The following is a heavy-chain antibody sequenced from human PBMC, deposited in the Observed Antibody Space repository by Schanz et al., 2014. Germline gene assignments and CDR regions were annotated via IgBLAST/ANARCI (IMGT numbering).Heavy chain of an antibody. J-gene: IGHJ4*02. V-gene: IGHV3-7*01. CDR3: AKYGGELGVSFEY. CDR2: IKQDGSEK. D-gene: IGHD7-27*01. Sequence: EVQLVESGGGLVQPGGSLRLSCAASGFTFSSYWMSWVRQAPGEGLEWVANIKQDGSEKYYVDSVKGRFTISRDNAKNSLYLQMNSLRPEDTAVYYCAKYGGELGVSFEYWGQGPLVTFSS. CDR1: GFTFSSYW.